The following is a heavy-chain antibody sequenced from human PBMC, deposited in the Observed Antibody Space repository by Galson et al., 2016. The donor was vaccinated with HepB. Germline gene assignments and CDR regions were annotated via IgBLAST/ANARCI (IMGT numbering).Heavy chain of an antibody. CDR2: IYGGGST. D-gene: IGHD2-15*01. Sequence: SLRLSCAASGFTFNAHWMNWVRQAPGKGLEWVSVIYGGGSTTYADSVKGRFTISRHNSKNTLYLQMNSLRTEDTAVYYCARPLPNVGYGMDVWGQGTTVTVSS. J-gene: IGHJ6*02. CDR3: ARPLPNVGYGMDV. V-gene: IGHV3-53*04. CDR1: GFTFNAHW.